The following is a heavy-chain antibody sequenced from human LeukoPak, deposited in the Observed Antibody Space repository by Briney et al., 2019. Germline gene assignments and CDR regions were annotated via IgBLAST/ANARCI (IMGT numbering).Heavy chain of an antibody. Sequence: SSETLSLTCTVSGGSISSYYWSWIRQPPGKGLEWIGYIYYSGSTNYNPPLKSRVNISVDTSKNQFSLKLSSVTAADTAVYYCARCHPLYRSGWHFDYWGQGTLVTVSS. J-gene: IGHJ4*02. CDR3: ARCHPLYRSGWHFDY. CDR1: GGSISSYY. CDR2: IYYSGST. D-gene: IGHD6-19*01. V-gene: IGHV4-59*01.